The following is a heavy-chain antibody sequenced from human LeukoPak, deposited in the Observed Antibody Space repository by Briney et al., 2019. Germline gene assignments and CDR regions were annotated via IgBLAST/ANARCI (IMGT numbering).Heavy chain of an antibody. CDR1: GFTVSSNY. V-gene: IGHV3-53*01. CDR2: VYNGATT. D-gene: IGHD1-26*01. J-gene: IGHJ4*02. CDR3: GREVPGGATILDY. Sequence: PGGSLRLSCAASGFTVSSNYMSWVRQAPGKGLEWVSVVYNGATTYYADSVKGRFTISRDNAKNSLYLQMNSLRADDTAVYYCGREVPGGATILDYWGQGTLVTVSS.